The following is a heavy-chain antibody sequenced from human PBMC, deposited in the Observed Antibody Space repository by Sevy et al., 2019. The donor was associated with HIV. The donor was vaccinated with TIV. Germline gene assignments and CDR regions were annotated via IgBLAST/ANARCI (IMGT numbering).Heavy chain of an antibody. V-gene: IGHV3-64*01. CDR2: ISGGGGNT. CDR3: ARKYHDTSGYPRYSMDV. CDR1: GFTFSTYA. D-gene: IGHD3-22*01. J-gene: IGHJ6*02. Sequence: GGSLRLSCAASGFTFSTYAMYWVRQAPGKGLEYVSAISGGGGNTYYGTSVKGRFTVSRDNVKNTLYLQMGSLRAEDMAVYFCARKYHDTSGYPRYSMDVWGQGTTVTVSS.